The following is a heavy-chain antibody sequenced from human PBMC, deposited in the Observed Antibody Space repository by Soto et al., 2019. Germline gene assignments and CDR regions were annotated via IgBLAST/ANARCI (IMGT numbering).Heavy chain of an antibody. CDR1: GGSISGDYW. CDR2: IFHSGST. D-gene: IGHD1-26*01. J-gene: IGHJ6*02. Sequence: QVRLQESGPGLVKPSGTLSLACVVSGGSISGDYWWTWVRQSPGKGLEWLGEIFHSGSTNSNPSLKTRVTFSVDKAKRECSLNLTAVTAADTAVYYCARGDSGSFLREGLGYYYVMDIWGQGTTVTVSS. V-gene: IGHV4-4*02. CDR3: ARGDSGSFLREGLGYYYVMDI.